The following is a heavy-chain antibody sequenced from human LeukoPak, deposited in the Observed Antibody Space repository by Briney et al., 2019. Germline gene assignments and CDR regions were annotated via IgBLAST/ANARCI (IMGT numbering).Heavy chain of an antibody. CDR3: ARDGVSSCLDY. D-gene: IGHD2-15*01. CDR1: GFTFSDYY. CDR2: ISSSSSTI. J-gene: IGHJ4*02. Sequence: GGSLRLSCAASGFTFSDYYMSWIRQAPGKGLVWVSYISSSSSTIYYADSVKGRFTISRDNAKNSLYLQMNSLRAEDTAVYYCARDGVSSCLDYWGQGTLVTVSS. V-gene: IGHV3-11*04.